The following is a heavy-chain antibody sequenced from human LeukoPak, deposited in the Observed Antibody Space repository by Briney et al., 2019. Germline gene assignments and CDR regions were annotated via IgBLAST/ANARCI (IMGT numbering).Heavy chain of an antibody. CDR2: INHSGST. CDR3: ARFTSSTSRRAFDP. Sequence: SETLSLTCAVYGGSFSGYYWSWIRQPPGKGLEWIGEINHSGSTNYNPSLKSRVTISVDRSKNQFSLKLSSVTAADTAVYYCARFTSSTSRRAFDPWGQGTLVTVSS. V-gene: IGHV4-34*01. J-gene: IGHJ5*02. CDR1: GGSFSGYY. D-gene: IGHD2-2*01.